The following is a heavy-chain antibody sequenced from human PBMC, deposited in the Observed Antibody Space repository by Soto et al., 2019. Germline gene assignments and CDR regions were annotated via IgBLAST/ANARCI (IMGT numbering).Heavy chain of an antibody. Sequence: ASVKVSCKASGGTFSSYGISWVRQAPGQGLELMGGIIPNFGTANYAQKFQGRVTMTADTSTSTAYMELRSLRSDDTAVYYCARGGYDSSGYYAFXIWGQGTMVTVSS. J-gene: IGHJ3*02. D-gene: IGHD3-22*01. CDR3: ARGGYDSSGYYAFXI. CDR1: GGTFSSYG. V-gene: IGHV1-69*06. CDR2: IIPNFGTA.